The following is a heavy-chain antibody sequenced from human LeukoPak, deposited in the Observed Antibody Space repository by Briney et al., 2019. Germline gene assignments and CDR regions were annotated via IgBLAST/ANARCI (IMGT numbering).Heavy chain of an antibody. Sequence: PETLSLTCAVYGGSFSGYYWSWIRQPPGKGLEWIGEINHSGSTNYNPSLKSRVTISVDTSKNQFSLKLSSVTAADTAVYYCARGTGYSSSWYHYWGQGTLVTVSS. CDR3: ARGTGYSSSWYHY. CDR1: GGSFSGYY. V-gene: IGHV4-34*01. D-gene: IGHD6-13*01. CDR2: INHSGST. J-gene: IGHJ4*02.